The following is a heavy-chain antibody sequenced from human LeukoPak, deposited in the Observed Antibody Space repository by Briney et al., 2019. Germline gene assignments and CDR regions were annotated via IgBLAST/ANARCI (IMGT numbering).Heavy chain of an antibody. CDR3: AREWTVRGVIMSPYYYYYGMDV. J-gene: IGHJ6*02. CDR2: IIPILGIA. CDR1: GGTFSSYA. D-gene: IGHD3-10*01. Sequence: SVKVSCKASGGTFSSYAISWVRQAPGQGLEWVGRIIPILGIANYAQKLQGRVTMTTDTSTSTAYMELRSLRSDDTAVYYCAREWTVRGVIMSPYYYYYGMDVWGQGTTVTVSS. V-gene: IGHV1-69*04.